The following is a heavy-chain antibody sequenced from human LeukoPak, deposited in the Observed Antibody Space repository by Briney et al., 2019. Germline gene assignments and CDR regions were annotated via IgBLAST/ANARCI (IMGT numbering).Heavy chain of an antibody. CDR3: ARGIVVVITSAGYFDY. J-gene: IGHJ4*02. V-gene: IGHV3-48*01. Sequence: GGSLRLSCAASGFTFSSYSMNWVRQAPGKGLEWVSYITSSSSTIYYADSVKGRFTISRDNSKNTLYLQMNSLRAEDTAVYYCARGIVVVITSAGYFDYWGQGTLVTVSS. CDR1: GFTFSSYS. CDR2: ITSSSSTI. D-gene: IGHD3-22*01.